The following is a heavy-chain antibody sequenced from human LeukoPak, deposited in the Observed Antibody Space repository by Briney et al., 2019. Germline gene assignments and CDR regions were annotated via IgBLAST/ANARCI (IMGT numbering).Heavy chain of an antibody. D-gene: IGHD4-17*01. J-gene: IGHJ4*02. V-gene: IGHV3-21*01. CDR3: ARDGDYGDYLDY. CDR2: ISSSISYI. Sequence: GGSLRLSCAASGFTLSSYSMNWVRQAPGKGLEWVSSISSSISYIYYADSVKGRFTISRDNAKNSLYLQMNSLRAEDTAVYYCARDGDYGDYLDYWGQGTLVTVSS. CDR1: GFTLSSYS.